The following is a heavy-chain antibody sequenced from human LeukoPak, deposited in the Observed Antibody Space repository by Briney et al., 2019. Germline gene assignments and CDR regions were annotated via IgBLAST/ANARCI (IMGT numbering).Heavy chain of an antibody. V-gene: IGHV3-7*01. J-gene: IGHJ3*02. CDR2: IKQDGSEN. CDR1: GFTFSSYW. Sequence: GGSLRLSCAASGFTFSSYWMTWVRQAPGKGLEWVANIKQDGSENYYVDSVKGRFTISRDNAKNSLYLQMNSLRAEDTAVYYCARGQLWSTIDAFDIWGQGTMVTVSS. D-gene: IGHD5-18*01. CDR3: ARGQLWSTIDAFDI.